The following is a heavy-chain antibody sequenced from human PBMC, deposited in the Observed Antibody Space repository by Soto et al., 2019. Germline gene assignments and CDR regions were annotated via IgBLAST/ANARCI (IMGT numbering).Heavy chain of an antibody. J-gene: IGHJ4*02. CDR3: AKEGIELWSAFDY. CDR1: GFTFSNYG. V-gene: IGHV3-30*18. Sequence: QVQLVESGGGVVQPGRSLRLSCATSGFTFSNYGIHWVRQAPGKGLEWVAVISYDGSNKYYADSVKGRFTISRDNSKNTVYLQISSLRAEDTAVYYCAKEGIELWSAFDYWGQGILVTVSS. D-gene: IGHD5-18*01. CDR2: ISYDGSNK.